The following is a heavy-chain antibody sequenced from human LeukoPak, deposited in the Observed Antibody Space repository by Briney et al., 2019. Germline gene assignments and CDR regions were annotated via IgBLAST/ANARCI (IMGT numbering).Heavy chain of an antibody. V-gene: IGHV1-2*06. CDR2: NNPTSGGT. J-gene: IGHJ4*02. D-gene: IGHD2-2*03. CDR3: ARDGFPDY. CDR1: GYSFTAYY. Sequence: GASVKVSCKASGYSFTAYYIRRVRQAPGQGLEWMGRNNPTSGGTDYAQNFQGRVTMTRDTSINTAYMELSRLRSDDTAIYYCARDGFPDYWGQGTLVIVSS.